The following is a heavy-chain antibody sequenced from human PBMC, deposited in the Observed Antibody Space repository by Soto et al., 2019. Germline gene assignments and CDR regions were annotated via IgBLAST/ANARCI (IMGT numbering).Heavy chain of an antibody. V-gene: IGHV3-21*01. CDR2: ISSSSSYI. CDR3: ARDLYSSSFWFDP. CDR1: GFTFSSYS. J-gene: IGHJ5*02. D-gene: IGHD6-13*01. Sequence: GGSLRLSCAASGFTFSSYSMNWVRQAPGKGLEWVSSISSSSSYIYYADSVKGRFTISRDNAKNSLYLQMNSLRAEDTAVYYCARDLYSSSFWFDPWGQGTLVTVSS.